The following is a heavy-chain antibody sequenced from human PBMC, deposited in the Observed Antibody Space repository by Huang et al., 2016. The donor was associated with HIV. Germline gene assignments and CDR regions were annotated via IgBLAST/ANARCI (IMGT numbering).Heavy chain of an antibody. Sequence: EVQMLESGGGLVQPGGSLRLSCAASGVTFSSYAMSWVRQAPGRGRGWVSAISGSGCSTYYADSVKGRFTISRDNSKNTLYLQMNSLRAEDTAVYYCAKDVRMFDPWGQGTLVTVSS. CDR2: ISGSGCST. J-gene: IGHJ5*02. CDR1: GVTFSSYA. V-gene: IGHV3-23*01. CDR3: AKDVRMFDP.